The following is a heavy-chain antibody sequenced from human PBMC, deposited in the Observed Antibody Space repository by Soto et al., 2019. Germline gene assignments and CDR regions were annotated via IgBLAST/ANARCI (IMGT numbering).Heavy chain of an antibody. V-gene: IGHV1-69*13. Sequence: GASVKVSCKASGGTFSSYAISWVRQAPGQGLEWMGGIIPIFGTANYAQKFQGRVTITADESTSTAYMELSSLRSEDTAVYYCAVAQYYDSSGYYYVGEYFKHWGQGTLVTVS. D-gene: IGHD3-22*01. J-gene: IGHJ1*01. CDR3: AVAQYYDSSGYYYVGEYFKH. CDR2: IIPIFGTA. CDR1: GGTFSSYA.